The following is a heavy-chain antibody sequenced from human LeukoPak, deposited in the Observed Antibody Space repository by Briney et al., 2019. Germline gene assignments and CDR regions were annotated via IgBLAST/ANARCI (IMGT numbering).Heavy chain of an antibody. J-gene: IGHJ4*02. D-gene: IGHD2-21*02. CDR1: GFTFSDYY. CDR3: ARGGDGGDGFDY. V-gene: IGHV3-11*06. CDR2: ISSSSSYT. Sequence: GGSLRLSCAASGFTFSDYYMSWIRRAPGKGLQWVSYISSSSSYTNYADSVKGQFTISRDNAKNSLYLQMNSLRAEDTAVYYCARGGDGGDGFDYWGQGTLVTVSS.